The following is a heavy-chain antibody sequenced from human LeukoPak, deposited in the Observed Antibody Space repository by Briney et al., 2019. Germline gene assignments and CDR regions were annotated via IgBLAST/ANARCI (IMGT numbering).Heavy chain of an antibody. CDR2: IRSKVYGGTS. CDR1: GFTFSDYY. D-gene: IGHD3-22*01. Sequence: GGSLRLSCAASGFTFSDYYMSWVRQAPGKGLEWVGFIRSKVYGGTSEYAASVQGRFTISRDDSNRIAYLQMNSLKTEDTAVYYCSRNYHDSSGYYTIDYWGQGTLVTVSS. CDR3: SRNYHDSSGYYTIDY. J-gene: IGHJ4*02. V-gene: IGHV3-49*04.